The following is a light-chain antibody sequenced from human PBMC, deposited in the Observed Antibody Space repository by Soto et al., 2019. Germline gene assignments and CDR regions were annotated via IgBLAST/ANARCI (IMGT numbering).Light chain of an antibody. Sequence: QSALTQPPSVSGAPGQRVTISCTGSSSNIGANYDVHWYQQRPGTAPTLLIFANSNRPSGVPDRFSGSKSGTSASLVITWLQAEYEGDYYCQSYDSTLSARYVFGTGTKVTVL. J-gene: IGLJ1*01. CDR3: QSYDSTLSARYV. CDR2: ANS. CDR1: SSNIGANYD. V-gene: IGLV1-40*01.